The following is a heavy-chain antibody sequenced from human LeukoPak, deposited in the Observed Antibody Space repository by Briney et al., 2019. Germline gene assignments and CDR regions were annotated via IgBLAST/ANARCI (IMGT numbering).Heavy chain of an antibody. CDR1: GFTFSSYG. V-gene: IGHV3-30*02. D-gene: IGHD6-13*01. Sequence: PGGSLRHSCAVSGFTFSSYGMHGVRQAPGKGLEWVAFIRYDGSNKYYADSVKGRFTISRDNSKNTLYLQMNSLRAEDTAVYYCAKGPKGIAGFHRNRYYFDYWGRGTLVIVSS. J-gene: IGHJ4*02. CDR2: IRYDGSNK. CDR3: AKGPKGIAGFHRNRYYFDY.